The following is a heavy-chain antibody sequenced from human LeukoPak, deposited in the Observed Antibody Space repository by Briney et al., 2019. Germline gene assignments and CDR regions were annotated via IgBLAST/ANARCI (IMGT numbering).Heavy chain of an antibody. CDR3: AKVQGDYIVYYFYGMDV. D-gene: IGHD4-17*01. Sequence: GGSLRLSCAASGFTFSTYAMTWVRQAPGKGLEWVSAISGGGGATYYAAPVKGRFTISRDNSKNTLYLQMNSLRAEDTAVYYCAKVQGDYIVYYFYGMDVWGQGTTVTVSS. J-gene: IGHJ6*02. CDR2: ISGGGGAT. V-gene: IGHV3-23*01. CDR1: GFTFSTYA.